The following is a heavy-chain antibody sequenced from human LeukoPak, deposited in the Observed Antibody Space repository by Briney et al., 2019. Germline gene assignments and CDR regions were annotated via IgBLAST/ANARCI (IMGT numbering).Heavy chain of an antibody. CDR2: TYYRSKWYN. J-gene: IGHJ3*02. D-gene: IGHD3-22*01. Sequence: SQTLSLTCAISGDSVSSNSADWNWIRQSPSKGLEWLGMTYYRSKWYNDYAVSVKSRITINPYTSKNQFSLQLNSVTPEDTAVYYCARMIVDTQWAFDIWGQGTMVTVSS. CDR3: ARMIVDTQWAFDI. V-gene: IGHV6-1*01. CDR1: GDSVSSNSAD.